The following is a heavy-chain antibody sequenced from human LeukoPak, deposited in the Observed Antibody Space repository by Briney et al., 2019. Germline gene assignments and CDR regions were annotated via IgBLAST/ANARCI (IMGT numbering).Heavy chain of an antibody. CDR1: GGSISSYY. J-gene: IGHJ3*02. V-gene: IGHV4-59*08. D-gene: IGHD3-22*01. CDR3: ARSLSTYYYDSSDYMVGAFDI. CDR2: IYYSGST. Sequence: PSETLSLTCTVSGGSISSYYWSYIRQPPGKGLEWIGYIYYSGSTNYNPSLKSRVTLSVDTSKNQFSLTLSSVTAADTAVYYCARSLSTYYYDSSDYMVGAFDIWGQGTVVTVSS.